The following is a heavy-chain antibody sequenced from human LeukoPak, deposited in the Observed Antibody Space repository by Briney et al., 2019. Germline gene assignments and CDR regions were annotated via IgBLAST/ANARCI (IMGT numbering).Heavy chain of an antibody. CDR3: AKDARTDYCSGGSCYRIDWFDP. Sequence: GSLRLSCAASGITFSSYAMSWVRQTPGKGLEWVSAISGSVGSTYYADSVKGRFTISRDNSKNTLYLQMNSLRAEDTAVYYCAKDARTDYCSGGSCYRIDWFDPWGQGTLVTVSS. J-gene: IGHJ5*02. V-gene: IGHV3-23*01. CDR1: GITFSSYA. CDR2: ISGSVGST. D-gene: IGHD2-15*01.